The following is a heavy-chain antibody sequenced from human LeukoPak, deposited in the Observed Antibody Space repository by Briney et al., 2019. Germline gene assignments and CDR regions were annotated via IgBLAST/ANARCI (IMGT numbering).Heavy chain of an antibody. CDR3: ARDLKRDCSSTSCYSTHYYYYYGMDV. V-gene: IGHV1-69*01. J-gene: IGHJ6*02. CDR1: GGTFSSYA. D-gene: IGHD2-2*01. CDR2: IIPIFGTA. Sequence: SVKVSCTASGGTFSSYAISWVRQAPGQGLEWVGGIIPIFGTASYAQKFQGRVTITADEYTSTAYMELSSLRSEDTAVYYCARDLKRDCSSTSCYSTHYYYYYGMDVWGQGTTVTVSS.